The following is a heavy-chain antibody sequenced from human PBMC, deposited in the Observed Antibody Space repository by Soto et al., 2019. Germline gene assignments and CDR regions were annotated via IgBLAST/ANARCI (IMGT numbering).Heavy chain of an antibody. J-gene: IGHJ6*02. CDR3: ARGSCDFWSGCRYYYYGMDV. V-gene: IGHV1-69*12. Sequence: QVQLVQSGAEVKKPGSSVKVSCKASGGTFSSYAISWVRQAPGQGLEWMGGIIPIFGTANYAQKFQGRVTITADESXXTXYXXLSSLRSEDTAVYYCARGSCDFWSGCRYYYYGMDVWGQGTTVTVS. CDR1: GGTFSSYA. CDR2: IIPIFGTA. D-gene: IGHD3-3*01.